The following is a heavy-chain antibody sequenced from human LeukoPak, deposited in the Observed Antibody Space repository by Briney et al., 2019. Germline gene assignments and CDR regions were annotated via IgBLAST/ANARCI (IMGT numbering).Heavy chain of an antibody. CDR1: GYTFSSSG. D-gene: IGHD2-8*02. V-gene: IGHV1-69*04. J-gene: IGHJ5*02. CDR2: IIPILGMA. Sequence: SSVKVSCKASGYTFSSSGIYWVLQAPGQGLEWMGRIIPILGMANYAQKFQGRVTITADKSTSTAYMELSSLRAEDTAVYYCATVLVLNWFDPWGQGTLVTVSS. CDR3: ATVLVLNWFDP.